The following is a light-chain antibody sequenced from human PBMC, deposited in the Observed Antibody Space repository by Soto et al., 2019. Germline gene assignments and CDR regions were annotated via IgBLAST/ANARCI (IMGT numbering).Light chain of an antibody. V-gene: IGKV3D-20*02. J-gene: IGKJ3*01. CDR3: QQRGT. CDR1: QSVSNDF. CDR2: DTS. Sequence: DIVLTRSPGILSLSPGERATLSCRASQSVSNDFLAWYQQKPGQAPRRLIYDTSYRATGIPARFSGSGSGTDFTLIMSRLEPEDLAVYYCQQRGTFGPGTKVDIK.